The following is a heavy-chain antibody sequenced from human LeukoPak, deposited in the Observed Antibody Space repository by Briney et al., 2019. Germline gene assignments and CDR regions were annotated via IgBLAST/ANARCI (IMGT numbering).Heavy chain of an antibody. CDR1: GFTFSSYA. CDR3: AKTGYSSSWYEDAFDI. Sequence: GGPLRLSCAASGFTFSSYAMSWVRQAPGKGLEWVSSISGSGSSTYYADSVKGRFTISRDNSKGTLNLQMNSVRAEDTAVYYCAKTGYSSSWYEDAFDIWGQGTMVTVSS. J-gene: IGHJ3*02. CDR2: ISGSGSST. D-gene: IGHD6-13*01. V-gene: IGHV3-23*01.